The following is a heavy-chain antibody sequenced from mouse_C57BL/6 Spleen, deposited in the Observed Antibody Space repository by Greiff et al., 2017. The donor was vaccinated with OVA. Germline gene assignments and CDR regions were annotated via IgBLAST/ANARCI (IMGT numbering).Heavy chain of an antibody. Sequence: VQLKQSGPELVKPGASVKIPCKASGYTFTDYNMDWVKQSHGKSLEWIGDINPNNGGTIYNQKFKGKGTLTVDKSSSTAYMELRSLTSEDTAVYYCARYGGDDYDGDYFDYWGQGTTLTVSS. D-gene: IGHD2-4*01. V-gene: IGHV1-18*01. CDR3: ARYGGDDYDGDYFDY. J-gene: IGHJ2*01. CDR1: GYTFTDYN. CDR2: INPNNGGT.